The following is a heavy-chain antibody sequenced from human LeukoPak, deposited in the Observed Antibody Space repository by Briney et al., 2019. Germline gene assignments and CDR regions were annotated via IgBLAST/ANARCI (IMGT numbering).Heavy chain of an antibody. Sequence: GGSLRLSCAASGFTFTSYAMSWVRQAPGKGLEWVSAISGSGGSTYYADSVKGRFTISRDNSKNTLYLQMNSLRAEDTAVYYCARDRARGSYGDFPVDYWGQGTLVTVSS. D-gene: IGHD4-17*01. CDR2: ISGSGGST. CDR3: ARDRARGSYGDFPVDY. J-gene: IGHJ4*02. CDR1: GFTFTSYA. V-gene: IGHV3-23*01.